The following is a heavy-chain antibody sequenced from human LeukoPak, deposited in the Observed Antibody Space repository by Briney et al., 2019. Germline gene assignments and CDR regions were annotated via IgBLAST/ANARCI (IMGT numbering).Heavy chain of an antibody. V-gene: IGHV1-46*01. CDR3: AKDDAWGRYKD. CDR1: GHTFTSYY. CDR2: INPSGGST. Sequence: GASVKVSCKASGHTFTSYYMHWVRQAPGQGLEWMGIINPSGGSTSYAQKFQGRVTMTRDMSTSTVYMELSSLRSEDTAVYYCAKDDAWGRYKDWGQGTLVTVSS. J-gene: IGHJ1*01. D-gene: IGHD3-16*01.